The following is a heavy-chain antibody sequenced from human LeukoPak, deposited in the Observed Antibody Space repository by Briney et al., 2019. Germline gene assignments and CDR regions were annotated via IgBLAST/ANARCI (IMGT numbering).Heavy chain of an antibody. D-gene: IGHD3-22*01. CDR1: GFTFSNYV. V-gene: IGHV3-30*14. CDR3: ARDQRGRTGSIMMAVLITGFDY. Sequence: GGSLRLSCAASGFTFSNYVMHWVRQAPGKGLEWVALISCDGNNKDHADSVKGRFTISRDNSKNTLYLQMNSLRAEDTAVYYCARDQRGRTGSIMMAVLITGFDYWGQGTLVTVSS. J-gene: IGHJ4*02. CDR2: ISCDGNNK.